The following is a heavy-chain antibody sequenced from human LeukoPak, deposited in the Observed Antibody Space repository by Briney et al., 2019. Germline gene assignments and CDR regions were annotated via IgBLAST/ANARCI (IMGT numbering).Heavy chain of an antibody. D-gene: IGHD2-2*02. CDR3: ARVGGGRYCSSTSCYMRGWFDP. J-gene: IGHJ5*02. Sequence: ASVKVSCKASRGTFSNYAISWVRQAPGQGLEWMGGIIPIFGTANYAQKFQGRATISADESTSTAFMELSSLGSEDTAVYYCARVGGGRYCSSTSCYMRGWFDPWGQGTLVTVSS. V-gene: IGHV1-69*13. CDR1: RGTFSNYA. CDR2: IIPIFGTA.